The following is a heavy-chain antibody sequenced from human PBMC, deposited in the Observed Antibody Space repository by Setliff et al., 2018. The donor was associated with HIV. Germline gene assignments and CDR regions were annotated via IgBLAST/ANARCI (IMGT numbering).Heavy chain of an antibody. CDR3: ARDRVRITIFGANDASDI. CDR2: INPSGGSS. V-gene: IGHV1-46*01. J-gene: IGHJ3*02. Sequence: GASVKVSCKASGYTFTSYYMNWVRQAPGQGLEWMGIINPSGGSSTYAQKFQGRVAMTRDTSTSTVYMELSSLRPEDTAVYYCARDRVRITIFGANDASDIWGQGTMVTVSS. D-gene: IGHD3-3*01. CDR1: GYTFTSYY.